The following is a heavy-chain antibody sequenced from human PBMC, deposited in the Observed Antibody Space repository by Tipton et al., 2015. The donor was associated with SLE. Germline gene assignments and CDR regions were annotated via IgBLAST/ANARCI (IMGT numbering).Heavy chain of an antibody. D-gene: IGHD3-3*01. CDR3: ARQLRFLEWLSHTFDY. CDR1: GYSISNGHY. V-gene: IGHV4-38-2*02. J-gene: IGHJ4*02. Sequence: TLSLTCTASGYSISNGHYWGWIRQPPGKGLEWIGTIYHSGSTYYNPSLKSRVTISVDTSKNQFSLKLSSVTAADTAVYYCARQLRFLEWLSHTFDYWGQGTLVTVSS. CDR2: IYHSGST.